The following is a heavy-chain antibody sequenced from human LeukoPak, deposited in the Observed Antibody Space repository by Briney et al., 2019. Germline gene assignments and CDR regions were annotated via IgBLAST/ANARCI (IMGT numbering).Heavy chain of an antibody. CDR3: ARVTSGYDPFDY. CDR2: ISAYNGNR. D-gene: IGHD5-12*01. J-gene: IGHJ4*02. Sequence: GSVKVSCTASGYTFTNYDISWVRQAPGQGLEWMGWISAYNGNRKYAQKLQGRVTMTTDTSTSTAYMELRSLRSDDTAFYYCARVTSGYDPFDYWGQGTLVTVCS. V-gene: IGHV1-18*01. CDR1: GYTFTNYD.